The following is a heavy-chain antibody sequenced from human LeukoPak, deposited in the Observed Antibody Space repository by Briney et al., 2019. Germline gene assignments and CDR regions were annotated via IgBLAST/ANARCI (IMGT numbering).Heavy chain of an antibody. Sequence: SETLSLTCTVSGGSISTSSYYWGWIRQPPGKGLEWIGSIYYSGWTYYNPSLKSRVTISVDTSNNQFSLKLSSVTAADTAVYYCARGDDYYDSSGYSHGAFDMWGQGTMVTVSS. V-gene: IGHV4-39*07. J-gene: IGHJ3*02. CDR3: ARGDDYYDSSGYSHGAFDM. D-gene: IGHD3-22*01. CDR1: GGSISTSSYY. CDR2: IYYSGWT.